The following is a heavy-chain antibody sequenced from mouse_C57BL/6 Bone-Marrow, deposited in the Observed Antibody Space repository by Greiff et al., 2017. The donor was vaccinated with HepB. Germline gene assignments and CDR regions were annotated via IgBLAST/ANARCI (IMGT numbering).Heavy chain of an antibody. D-gene: IGHD4-1*01. CDR3: ASLGGYWYFDV. CDR2: INLGSGST. V-gene: IGHV1-55*01. Sequence: QVQLQQPGAELVKPGASVKMSCKASGYTFTSYWITREKQRLGQGLEWIGDINLGSGSTNYNEKFKSKATLTVDTSSSTAYMQLSSLTSEDSAVYYCASLGGYWYFDVWGTGTTVTVSS. CDR1: GYTFTSYW. J-gene: IGHJ1*03.